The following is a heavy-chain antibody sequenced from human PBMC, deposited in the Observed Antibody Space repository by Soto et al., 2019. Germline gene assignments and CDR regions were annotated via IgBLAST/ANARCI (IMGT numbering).Heavy chain of an antibody. J-gene: IGHJ4*02. CDR2: IWYDGSNK. CDR1: GFTFSSYG. Sequence: QVQLVESGGGVAQPGRSLRLSCAASGFTFSSYGMHWFRQAPGKGLEWVAVIWYDGSNKYYADSVKGRFTISRDNSKNTLYLQMNSLRAEDTAVYYCARDYDSSGYPRYYFDYWGQGTLVTVSS. V-gene: IGHV3-33*01. CDR3: ARDYDSSGYPRYYFDY. D-gene: IGHD3-22*01.